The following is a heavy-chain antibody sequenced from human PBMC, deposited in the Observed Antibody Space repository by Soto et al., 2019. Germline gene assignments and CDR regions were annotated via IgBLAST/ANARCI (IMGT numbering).Heavy chain of an antibody. J-gene: IGHJ4*02. V-gene: IGHV4-61*01. CDR1: GGSVSDKTYY. Sequence: SETLSLTCSVSGGSVSDKTYYWSWIRQPPGKRLEWIGYVYYSGTTNYNPSLKSRVTVSVDLSKNRFSLRLSSVTTADTALYYCARTTAVPNTLRSRYFFDYWGQGTLVTVSS. D-gene: IGHD4-17*01. CDR3: ARTTAVPNTLRSRYFFDY. CDR2: VYYSGTT.